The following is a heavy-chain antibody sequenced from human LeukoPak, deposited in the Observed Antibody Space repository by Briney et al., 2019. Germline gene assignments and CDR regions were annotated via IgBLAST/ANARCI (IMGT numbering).Heavy chain of an antibody. CDR1: GFTFSSYS. CDR3: ARDGLAAATLHWCFDL. Sequence: SGGSLRLSCAASGFTFSSYSMNWVRQAPGKGLEWVSSISSSSSYIYYADSVKGRFTISRDNARNSLYLQMNSLRAEDTAVYYCARDGLAAATLHWCFDLWGRGTLVTVSS. J-gene: IGHJ2*01. CDR2: ISSSSSYI. D-gene: IGHD2-15*01. V-gene: IGHV3-21*01.